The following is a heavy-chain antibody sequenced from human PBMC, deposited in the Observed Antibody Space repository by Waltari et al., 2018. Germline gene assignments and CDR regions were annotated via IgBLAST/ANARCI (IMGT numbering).Heavy chain of an antibody. CDR2: IYSGGNT. CDR1: GFTVSSNY. J-gene: IGHJ4*02. V-gene: IGHV3-53*01. D-gene: IGHD3-10*01. CDR3: ARGPGEFLPIDF. Sequence: EVQLVESGGGLFQPGGSLRLCCAASGFTVSSNYMSWVRQAPGKGLDWVSVIYSGGNTYYADSVKGRFTISRDNSKNTLYLQMNSLRAEDTAVYYCARGPGEFLPIDFWGQGTLVTVSS.